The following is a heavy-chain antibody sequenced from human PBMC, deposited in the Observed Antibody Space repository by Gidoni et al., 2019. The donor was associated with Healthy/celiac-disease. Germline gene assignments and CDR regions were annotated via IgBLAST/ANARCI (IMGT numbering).Heavy chain of an antibody. V-gene: IGHV4-31*03. Sequence: QVQLQESCPGLVKPSQTLSLTCTVSGGSIGRGGSYWSWIRQHPGKGLEWIGYIYYSGSTYYNPSLKSRVTISVDTSKNQFSLKLSSVTAADTAVYYCARGSEYYYGMDVWGQGTTVTVSS. CDR2: IYYSGST. CDR1: GGSIGRGGSY. CDR3: ARGSEYYYGMDV. J-gene: IGHJ6*02.